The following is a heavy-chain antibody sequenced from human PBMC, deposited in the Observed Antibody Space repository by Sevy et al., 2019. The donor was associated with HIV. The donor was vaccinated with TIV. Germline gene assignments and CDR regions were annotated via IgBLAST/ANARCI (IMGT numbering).Heavy chain of an antibody. CDR1: GFTFSKYS. V-gene: IGHV3-23*01. D-gene: IGHD2-8*01. CDR3: AREGGTKPHDY. Sequence: GGSLRLSCAASGFTFSKYSMSWIRQTPGKGLEWVSTFSFGCGKINYADSVKGRFTISRDDSRNTFYLQRNSLRAEDTAIYYCAREGGTKPHDYWGQGTVVTVSS. CDR2: FSFGCGKI. J-gene: IGHJ4*02.